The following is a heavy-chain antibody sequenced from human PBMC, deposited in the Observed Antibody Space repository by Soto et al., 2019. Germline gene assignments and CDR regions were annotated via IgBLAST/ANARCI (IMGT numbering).Heavy chain of an antibody. V-gene: IGHV4-59*01. J-gene: IGHJ4*02. CDR2: IYYTGRT. CDR3: ASALISDTALAPFDY. D-gene: IGHD5-18*01. CDR1: VDSISRYS. Sequence: SETLSLTCNGSVDSISRYSWSWIRQPPGKGLEWIGYIYYTGRTNYNPSLNSRVSISVDTSKNQFSLRLRSVTAADTAVYFCASALISDTALAPFDYWGQGTLVTVSS.